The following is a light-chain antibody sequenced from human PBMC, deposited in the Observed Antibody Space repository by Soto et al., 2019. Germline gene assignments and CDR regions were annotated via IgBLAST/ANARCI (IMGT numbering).Light chain of an antibody. V-gene: IGKV1-39*01. J-gene: IGKJ1*01. CDR2: ATS. Sequence: IQMTQSPSSLSACVGARVIITCRASQSIRSYLNWYQQKPGKGPKLLIYATSCLQSGVPSRFSVSGPGTDFTLKISSLQPEDFATYYCQHSYSTPRWTFGQGTKADIK. CDR3: QHSYSTPRWT. CDR1: QSIRSY.